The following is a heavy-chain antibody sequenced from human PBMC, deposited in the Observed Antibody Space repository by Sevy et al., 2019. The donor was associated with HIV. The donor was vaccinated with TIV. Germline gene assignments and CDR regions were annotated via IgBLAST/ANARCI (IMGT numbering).Heavy chain of an antibody. J-gene: IGHJ4*02. CDR1: GFTFDDYT. CDR2: ISWDGGST. D-gene: IGHD4-17*01. CDR3: AKDRGRSTVTSLLGD. Sequence: GGSLRLSCAASGFTFDDYTMHWVRQAPGKGLEWVSLISWDGGSTYYADSVKGRFTISRDNSKNSLYLQMNSLRTDDTALDYCAKDRGRSTVTSLLGDWGQGTLVTVSS. V-gene: IGHV3-43*01.